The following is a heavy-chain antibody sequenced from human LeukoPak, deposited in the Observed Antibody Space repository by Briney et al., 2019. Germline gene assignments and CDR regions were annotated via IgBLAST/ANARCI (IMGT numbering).Heavy chain of an antibody. Sequence: GSAVKVSWKKCGVKCRSYAIGWGRQATGQGLEWMGGIIPIFGTANYAQKFQGRVTITTDESTSTAYMELSSLRSEDTAVYYCAKGGLRFFPLVDPWGQGTLVTVSS. D-gene: IGHD3-3*01. CDR2: IIPIFGTA. CDR3: AKGGLRFFPLVDP. V-gene: IGHV1-69*05. J-gene: IGHJ5*02. CDR1: GVKCRSYA.